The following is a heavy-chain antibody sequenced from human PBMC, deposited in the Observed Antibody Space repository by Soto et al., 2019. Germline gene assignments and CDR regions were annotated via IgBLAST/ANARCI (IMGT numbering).Heavy chain of an antibody. CDR2: IYYSGST. Sequence: SGSLSLTCTVSGRSIPSGPSYWGRIRQPPGQGLEWVGSIYYSGSTYYNPSLQSRVSISVDTSKNQFSLKLSSVTAADTAEYYCTRQNGYSYSYFDYWGQGTLVTVSS. CDR1: GRSIPSGPSY. V-gene: IGHV4-39*01. J-gene: IGHJ4*02. D-gene: IGHD5-18*01. CDR3: TRQNGYSYSYFDY.